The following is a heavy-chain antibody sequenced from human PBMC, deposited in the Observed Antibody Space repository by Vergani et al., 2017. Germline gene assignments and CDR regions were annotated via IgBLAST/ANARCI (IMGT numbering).Heavy chain of an antibody. V-gene: IGHV3-30-3*01. CDR1: GFALNRHA. CDR3: VRLSYDTTPYLQGGYDC. J-gene: IGHJ4*02. Sequence: QVQLVESGGGVVQPGTSLRLSCVVSGFALNRHAMYWVRQAPGKGLEWVVGISFDGTNEYYPDLVKGRFTISRDIAKNTLYLQMNSLRAEDTAVYYCVRLSYDTTPYLQGGYDCWGQGTLVSVSS. D-gene: IGHD3-22*01. CDR2: ISFDGTNE.